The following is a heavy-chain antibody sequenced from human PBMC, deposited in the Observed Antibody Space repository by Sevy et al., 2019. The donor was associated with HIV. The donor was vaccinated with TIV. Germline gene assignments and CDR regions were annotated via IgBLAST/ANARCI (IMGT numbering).Heavy chain of an antibody. CDR3: VRDDRDGYFEY. Sequence: ASVKVSCKASGYTFTGYYMHWMRQAPGQGLEWMGWINPDSGGPTYAPKFQGRVTLTRETSISTAYMDLRRLKSDDTAVYYCVRDDRDGYFEYWGQGTLVTVSS. CDR1: GYTFTGYY. J-gene: IGHJ4*02. CDR2: INPDSGGP. V-gene: IGHV1-2*02.